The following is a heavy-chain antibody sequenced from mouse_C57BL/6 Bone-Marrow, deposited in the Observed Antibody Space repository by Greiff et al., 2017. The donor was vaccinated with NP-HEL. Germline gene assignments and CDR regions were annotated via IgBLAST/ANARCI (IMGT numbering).Heavy chain of an antibody. CDR2: ISYSGST. CDR3: ARGGITTVVAVYWYFDV. J-gene: IGHJ1*03. D-gene: IGHD1-1*01. V-gene: IGHV3-8*01. Sequence: EVKLMESGPGLAKPSQTLSLTCSVTGYSITSDYWNWIRKFPGNKLEYMGYISYSGSTYYNPSLKSRISITRDTSKNQYYLQLNSVTTEDTATYYCARGGITTVVAVYWYFDVWGTGTTVTVSS. CDR1: GYSITSDY.